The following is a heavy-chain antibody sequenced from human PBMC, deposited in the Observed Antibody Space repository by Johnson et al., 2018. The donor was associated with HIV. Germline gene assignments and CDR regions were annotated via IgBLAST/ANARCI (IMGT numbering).Heavy chain of an antibody. J-gene: IGHJ3*02. V-gene: IGHV3-64*01. CDR2: ISSNGGRT. Sequence: VQLVESGGGLVQPGGSLRLSCAASGFTFSNYAMHWVRQAPGKGLEYVSAISSNGGRTYYANSVKGRFTISRDNSKNSLYLQINSLRAEDTAVYYCARATVESAFDICGQGTMVTVSS. CDR3: ARATVESAFDI. CDR1: GFTFSNYA. D-gene: IGHD4-17*01.